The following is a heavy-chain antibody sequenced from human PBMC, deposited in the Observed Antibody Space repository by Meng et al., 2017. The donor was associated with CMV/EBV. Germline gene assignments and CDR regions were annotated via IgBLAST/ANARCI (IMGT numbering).Heavy chain of an antibody. CDR3: ARDPYGTTVTTGDFQH. Sequence: GGSLRLSCAASGFTFSSYSMNWVRQAPGKGLEWVSSISSSGSTIYYADSVKGRFTISRDNAKNSLYLQMNSLRAEDTAVYYCARDPYGTTVTTGDFQHWGQGTLVTVSS. V-gene: IGHV3-21*01. D-gene: IGHD4-17*01. CDR1: GFTFSSYS. CDR2: ISSSGSTI. J-gene: IGHJ1*01.